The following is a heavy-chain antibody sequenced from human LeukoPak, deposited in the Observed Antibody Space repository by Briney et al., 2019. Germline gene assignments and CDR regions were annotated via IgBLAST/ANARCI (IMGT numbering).Heavy chain of an antibody. J-gene: IGHJ4*02. CDR2: MYSSGST. CDR3: AKERVGSCSGSRCWYFEY. V-gene: IGHV4-4*07. D-gene: IGHD2-15*01. CDR1: GDSISSYY. Sequence: SETLSLTGTGSGDSISSYYWSWIRQAAGKGLEWIGRMYSSGSTNYNPSLEGRVIMSIDTSKSQVSLTLSSVTAADTAVYYCAKERVGSCSGSRCWYFEYWGQGSLVIVSS.